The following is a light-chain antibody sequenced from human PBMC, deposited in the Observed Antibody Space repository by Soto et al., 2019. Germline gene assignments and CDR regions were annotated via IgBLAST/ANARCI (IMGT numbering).Light chain of an antibody. Sequence: EIVMTQSPSTLSVSPGERATLSCRASQSVNSNLAWYQQKPGQAPRLLISGASTRATGIPARFSGSGSETEFTLTISSLQSEDFAVYYWQQYNSWWTFGQGPKVEMK. J-gene: IGKJ1*01. CDR1: QSVNSN. CDR2: GAS. V-gene: IGKV3-15*01. CDR3: QQYNSWWT.